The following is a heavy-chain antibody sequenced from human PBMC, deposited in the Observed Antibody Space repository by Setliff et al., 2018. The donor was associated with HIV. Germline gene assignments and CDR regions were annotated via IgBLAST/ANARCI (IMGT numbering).Heavy chain of an antibody. J-gene: IGHJ4*02. CDR3: ARTVNDYGDYYFDY. CDR1: GCTFTSYA. D-gene: IGHD4-17*01. V-gene: IGHV1-3*01. CDR2: INAGNGNT. Sequence: ASVKVSCKASGCTFTSYAMHWVRQAPGQRLEWMGWINAGNGNTKYSQKCQGRVTFSRDTSASTAYMELSSLRSEDTAVYYCARTVNDYGDYYFDYWGQGTLVTVSS.